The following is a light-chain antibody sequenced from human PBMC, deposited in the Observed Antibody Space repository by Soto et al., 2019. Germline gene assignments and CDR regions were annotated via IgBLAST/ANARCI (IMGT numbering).Light chain of an antibody. Sequence: EVVLTQSPATLSLSPGERATLFCRANESVNDYLAWYQQRPGQAPRLLIFDASNRAPGIPARFSASGSRRDFTLTISSLEPEDFAVYYCQQRFTWPPFTFGPGTKVYF. J-gene: IGKJ3*01. CDR3: QQRFTWPPFT. CDR2: DAS. CDR1: ESVNDY. V-gene: IGKV3-11*02.